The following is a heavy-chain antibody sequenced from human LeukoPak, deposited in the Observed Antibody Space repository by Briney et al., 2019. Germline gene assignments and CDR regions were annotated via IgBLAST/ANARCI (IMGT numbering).Heavy chain of an antibody. V-gene: IGHV4-59*01. J-gene: IGHJ3*02. CDR1: GDSISSYY. D-gene: IGHD1-14*01. CDR2: IYYSGYT. Sequence: SETLSLTCTVSGDSISSYYWTWIRQPPGKGLEWIGYIYYSGYTNYNPSLKSRVTISVLTSKNRFSLKLISVTAADTAVYYCATLTGVDDSFDIWGQGTMVTVSS. CDR3: ATLTGVDDSFDI.